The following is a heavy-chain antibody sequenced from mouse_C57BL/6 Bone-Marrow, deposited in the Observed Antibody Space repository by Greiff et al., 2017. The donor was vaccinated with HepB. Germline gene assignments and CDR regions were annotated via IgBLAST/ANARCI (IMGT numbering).Heavy chain of an antibody. V-gene: IGHV5-4*01. D-gene: IGHD4-1*01. Sequence: EVKLMESGGGLVKPGGSLKLSCAASGFTFSSYAMSWVRQTPEKRLEWVATISDGGSYTYYPDNVKGRFTISRDNAKNNLYLQMSHLKSEDTAMYYCAREEKFLGYAMDYWGQGTSVTVSS. CDR2: ISDGGSYT. J-gene: IGHJ4*01. CDR1: GFTFSSYA. CDR3: AREEKFLGYAMDY.